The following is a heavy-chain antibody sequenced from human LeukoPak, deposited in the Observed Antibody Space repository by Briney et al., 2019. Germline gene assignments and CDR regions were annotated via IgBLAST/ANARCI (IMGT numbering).Heavy chain of an antibody. D-gene: IGHD6-13*01. V-gene: IGHV1-18*01. CDR1: GYTFTSYG. J-gene: IGHJ4*02. Sequence: ASVKVSCKASGYTFTSYGISWVRQPPGQGLEWMGWISAYNGNTNYAQKLQGRVTMTTDTSTSTAYMELRGLRSDDTAVYYCVRGPIAGPQDYWGQGTLVTVSS. CDR2: ISAYNGNT. CDR3: VRGPIAGPQDY.